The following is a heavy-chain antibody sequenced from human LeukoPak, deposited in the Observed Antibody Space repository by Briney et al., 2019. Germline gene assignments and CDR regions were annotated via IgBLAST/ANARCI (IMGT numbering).Heavy chain of an antibody. Sequence: GGSLRLSCAASGFTFSSYWMSWVRQAPRKGLEWVANIKQDGSEKYYVDSVKGRFTISRDNAKNSLYLQMNSLRAEDTAVYYCARGHYYDFSWGAFDIWGQGTMVTVSS. J-gene: IGHJ3*02. CDR3: ARGHYYDFSWGAFDI. CDR2: IKQDGSEK. CDR1: GFTFSSYW. D-gene: IGHD3-3*01. V-gene: IGHV3-7*01.